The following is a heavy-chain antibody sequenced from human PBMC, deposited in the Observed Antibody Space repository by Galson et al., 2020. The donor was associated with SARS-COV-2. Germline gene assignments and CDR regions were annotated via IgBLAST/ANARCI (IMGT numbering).Heavy chain of an antibody. V-gene: IGHV3-15*01. CDR2: VKSKTDGGTT. J-gene: IGHJ4*02. CDR1: GFTFSNAW. Sequence: GGSLRLSCAASGFTFSNAWMSWVRQAPGKGLEWVGRVKSKTDGGTTDYAALVKGRFIISRDDSKNTLYLQMDSLKTEDTAVYYCTWTTVTLQWDFWGQGTQVTVSS. CDR3: TWTTVTLQWDF. D-gene: IGHD4-17*01.